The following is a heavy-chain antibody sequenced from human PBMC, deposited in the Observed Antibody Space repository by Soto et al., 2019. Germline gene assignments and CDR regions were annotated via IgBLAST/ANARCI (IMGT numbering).Heavy chain of an antibody. Sequence: ASVKVSCKASGYTFTSYDIHWVRQATGQGLEWMGWMNPNSGNTGYAQKFQGRVTMTRNTSISTAYMELSSLRSEDTAVYYCARVQYSYGSWYYYYMDVWGKGTTVTVSS. CDR3: ARVQYSYGSWYYYYMDV. CDR1: GYTFTSYD. V-gene: IGHV1-8*01. D-gene: IGHD5-18*01. J-gene: IGHJ6*03. CDR2: MNPNSGNT.